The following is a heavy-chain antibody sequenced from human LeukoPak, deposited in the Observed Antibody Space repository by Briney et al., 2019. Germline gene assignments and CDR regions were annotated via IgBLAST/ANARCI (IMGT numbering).Heavy chain of an antibody. V-gene: IGHV3-23*01. CDR1: GFTFSNYA. CDR3: AKDRSGWYVWDF. Sequence: QAGGSLRLSCAASGFTFSNYAMSWVRQAPGKGLEWVSAISGSAGNTYYADSVKGRFTISRDNSKNTLYLQVNSLRAEDTAVYYCAKDRSGWYVWDFWGQGTLVTVSS. J-gene: IGHJ4*02. CDR2: ISGSAGNT. D-gene: IGHD6-19*01.